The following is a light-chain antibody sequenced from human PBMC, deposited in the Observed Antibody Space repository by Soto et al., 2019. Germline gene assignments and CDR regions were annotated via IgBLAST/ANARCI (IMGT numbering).Light chain of an antibody. CDR1: SSVAGGYNY. CDR2: DVS. J-gene: IGLJ1*01. Sequence: QSVLTQPASVSGSPGQSITISCTGTSSVAGGYNYVSWYQQHPGKAPKVIVYDVSNRPSGVSDRFSGSKSGNTASLTISGLQAEDEADYYCISYTSTHSYVFGTGTKVTVL. CDR3: ISYTSTHSYV. V-gene: IGLV2-14*01.